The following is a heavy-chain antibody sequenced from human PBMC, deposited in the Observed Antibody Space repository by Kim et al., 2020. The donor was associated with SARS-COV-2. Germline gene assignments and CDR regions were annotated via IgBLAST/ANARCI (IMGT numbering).Heavy chain of an antibody. J-gene: IGHJ4*02. CDR3: ASPGGVAATFELHD. D-gene: IGHD2-15*01. CDR1: GGTFSSYA. Sequence: SVKVSCKASGGTFSSYAISWVRQAPGQGLEWMGGIIPIFGTANYAQKFQGRVTITADESTSTAYMELSSLRSEDTAVYYCASPGGVAATFELHDWGQGTLVTVSS. V-gene: IGHV1-69*13. CDR2: IIPIFGTA.